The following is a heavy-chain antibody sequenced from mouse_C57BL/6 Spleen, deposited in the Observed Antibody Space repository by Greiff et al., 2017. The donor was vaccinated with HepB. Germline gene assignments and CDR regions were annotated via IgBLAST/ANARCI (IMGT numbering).Heavy chain of an antibody. D-gene: IGHD2-10*02. V-gene: IGHV2-5*01. CDR2: IWRGGST. CDR3: AKRSDSIHYYAMDY. J-gene: IGHJ4*01. CDR1: GFSLTSYG. Sequence: VKLVESGPGLVQPSQSLSITCTVSGFSLTSYGVHWVRQSPGKGLEWLGVIWRGGSTDYNAAFMSRLSITKDNSKSQVFFKMNSLQADDTAIYYCAKRSDSIHYYAMDYWGQGTSVTVSS.